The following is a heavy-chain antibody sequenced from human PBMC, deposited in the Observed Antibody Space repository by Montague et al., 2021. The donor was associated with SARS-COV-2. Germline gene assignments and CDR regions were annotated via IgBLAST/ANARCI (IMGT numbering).Heavy chain of an antibody. D-gene: IGHD3-22*01. J-gene: IGHJ5*02. CDR1: GGSFSGYY. Sequence: SETLSLTCTVSGGSFSGYYWSWIRQPPGKGLEWIGDINHSGSTNYNPSLKSRVTISVDTSKNQFSLKLSSVTAADTAVYYCARGPRINMVVEVITERWFDPWGQGTLVTVSS. CDR2: INHSGST. V-gene: IGHV4-34*01. CDR3: ARGPRINMVVEVITERWFDP.